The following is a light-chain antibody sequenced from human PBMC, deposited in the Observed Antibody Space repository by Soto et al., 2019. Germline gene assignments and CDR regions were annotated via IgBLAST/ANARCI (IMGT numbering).Light chain of an antibody. J-gene: IGLJ3*02. Sequence: QSVLTQPASVSGSPGQTITISCTGTSSDIGDYAYVSWYQQQPAKAPKLLIYEVANRPSGVSHRFSGSKSGNTASLTVSGLQPEDEAHYYCASYRTRPIPIWVFGGGTKVTVL. CDR3: ASYRTRPIPIWV. V-gene: IGLV2-14*01. CDR1: SSDIGDYAY. CDR2: EVA.